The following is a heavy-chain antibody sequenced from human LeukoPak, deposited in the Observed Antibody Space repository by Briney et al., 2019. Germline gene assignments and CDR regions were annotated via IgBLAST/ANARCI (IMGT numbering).Heavy chain of an antibody. CDR1: GGTFSSYA. D-gene: IGHD4-23*01. CDR2: IIPILGIA. J-gene: IGHJ4*02. CDR3: SQTADYGGNS. V-gene: IGHV1-69*04. Sequence: ASVKVSCKASGGTFSSYAVSWVRQAPGQGLEWMGRIIPILGIANYAQKFQGRVTITADKSTSTAYMELSSLRSEDTAVYYCSQTADYGGNSWGQGTLVTVSS.